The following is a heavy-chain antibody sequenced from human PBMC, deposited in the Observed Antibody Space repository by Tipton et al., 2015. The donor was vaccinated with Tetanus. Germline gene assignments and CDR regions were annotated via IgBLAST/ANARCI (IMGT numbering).Heavy chain of an antibody. CDR1: GYIFNNYW. V-gene: IGHV5-51*01. CDR3: AREHCSDGVCNFDY. D-gene: IGHD2-8*01. CDR2: IYPGDSDT. Sequence: QLVQSGGEVKKPGESLKISCKGSGYIFNNYWIGWVRQMPGKGLEWMGIIYPGDSDTRYSPSFQGEVTISVDKSISTAYLQWSSLKASDTYMFYCAREHCSDGVCNFDYWGQGALVTVAS. J-gene: IGHJ4*02.